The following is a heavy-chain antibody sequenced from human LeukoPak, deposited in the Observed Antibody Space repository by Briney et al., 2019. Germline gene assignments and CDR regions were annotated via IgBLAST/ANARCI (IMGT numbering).Heavy chain of an antibody. CDR1: GGSISSYY. J-gene: IGHJ3*02. CDR3: ARVVRRGYSSGWLAAFDI. CDR2: IYYSGST. V-gene: IGHV4-59*01. D-gene: IGHD6-19*01. Sequence: PLETLSLTCTVSGGSISSYYWSWIRQPPGKGLEWIGYIYYSGSTNYNPSLKSRVTISVDTSKNQFSLKLSSVTAADTAVYYCARVVRRGYSSGWLAAFDIWGQGTMVTVSS.